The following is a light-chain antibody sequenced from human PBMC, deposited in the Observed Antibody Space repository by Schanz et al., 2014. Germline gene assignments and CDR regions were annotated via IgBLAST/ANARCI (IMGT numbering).Light chain of an antibody. J-gene: IGLJ2*01. CDR1: TRDVANHNI. Sequence: QSALAQPASVFGSPGQSITISCTGTTRDVANHNIVSWYQQHPGKAPKLMIYDDIKRPSGVSIRFSGSTSGNTASLTISGLQAEDEADYYCCLYTPMSVIFGGGTKLTVL. CDR3: CLYTPMSVI. CDR2: DDI. V-gene: IGLV2-23*01.